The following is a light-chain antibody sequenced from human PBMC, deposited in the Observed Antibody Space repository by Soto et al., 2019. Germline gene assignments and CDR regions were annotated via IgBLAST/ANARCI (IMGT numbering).Light chain of an antibody. CDR3: QQRQYWPPIT. CDR2: GAS. V-gene: IGKV3D-20*02. CDR1: QSVSSSY. Sequence: EIVLTQSPGTLSLSPGERATLSCRASQSVSSSYLAWYQQKPGQAPRLLIYGASSRAAGIPARFSGSVSGTDFTLTISSLEPEDFATYYCQQRQYWPPITFGQGTRLEIK. J-gene: IGKJ5*01.